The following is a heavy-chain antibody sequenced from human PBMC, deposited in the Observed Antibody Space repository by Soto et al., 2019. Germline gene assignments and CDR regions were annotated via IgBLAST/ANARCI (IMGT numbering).Heavy chain of an antibody. CDR3: ARDFLSYGYFQH. J-gene: IGHJ1*01. CDR1: GYIFTEYH. D-gene: IGHD5-18*01. CDR2: INTNNGGA. Sequence: ASVKVSCKASGYIFTEYHIHWVRQAPGQGLEFMGWINTNNGGAGSAQQFQGRVTVTRDTSINTVYLELSNLRSDDTAVYFCARDFLSYGYFQHWGQGTLVTVSS. V-gene: IGHV1-2*02.